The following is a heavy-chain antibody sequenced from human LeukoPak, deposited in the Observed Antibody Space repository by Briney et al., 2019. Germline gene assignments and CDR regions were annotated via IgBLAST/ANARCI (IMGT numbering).Heavy chain of an antibody. D-gene: IGHD3-9*01. V-gene: IGHV3-21*01. CDR3: ARQEAVYDILTDYRLWPDCFDY. J-gene: IGHJ4*02. Sequence: GGSLRLSCAAPGFTFSSYSMNWVRQAPGKGLEWVSSISSSSSYIYYADSVKGRFTISRDNAKNSLYLQMNGLRAEDTAVYYCARQEAVYDILTDYRLWPDCFDYWGQGTLVTVSS. CDR2: ISSSSSYI. CDR1: GFTFSSYS.